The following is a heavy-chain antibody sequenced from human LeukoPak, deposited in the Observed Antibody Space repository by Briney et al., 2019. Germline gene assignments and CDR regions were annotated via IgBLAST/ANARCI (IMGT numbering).Heavy chain of an antibody. CDR1: GFTFSIYA. CDR2: ISGNGGST. J-gene: IGHJ6*02. D-gene: IGHD2-15*01. V-gene: IGHV3-23*01. CDR3: AKVIPLVGLLLNGMDV. Sequence: PGGSLRLSCAASGFTFSIYAMSWVRQAPGKGLEWVSLISGNGGSTYYADSVKGRFTISRDNSKNTVYLQMNSLRAEDTAVYYCAKVIPLVGLLLNGMDVWGQGTTVTVSS.